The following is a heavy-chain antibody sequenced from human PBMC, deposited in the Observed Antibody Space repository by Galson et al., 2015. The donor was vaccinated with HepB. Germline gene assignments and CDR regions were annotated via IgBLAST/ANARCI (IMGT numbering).Heavy chain of an antibody. CDR3: ARLDIVVVEDYMDV. J-gene: IGHJ6*03. Sequence: TLSLTCAVSGGSISSGGYSWSWIRQPPGKGLEWIGYIYHSGSTYYNPSLKSRVTISVDRSKSQFSLKLSSVTAADAAVYYCARLDIVVVEDYMDVWGKGTTVTVSS. V-gene: IGHV4-30-2*01. D-gene: IGHD2-15*01. CDR2: IYHSGST. CDR1: GGSISSGGYS.